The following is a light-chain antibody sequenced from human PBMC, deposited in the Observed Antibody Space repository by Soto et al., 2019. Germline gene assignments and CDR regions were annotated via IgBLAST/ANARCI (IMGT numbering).Light chain of an antibody. V-gene: IGKV3-15*01. CDR3: QQYNNWLWT. Sequence: ESGLGKDPSSRSLSPEDKTTLSCRASQSVSSSYLAWYQQKPGQAPRLLIHGTFTRATGIPARFSGSGSGTEFTLTISTLQSEDFAVYYCQQYNNWLWTFGQVTKVDIK. CDR2: GTF. CDR1: QSVSSSY. J-gene: IGKJ1*01.